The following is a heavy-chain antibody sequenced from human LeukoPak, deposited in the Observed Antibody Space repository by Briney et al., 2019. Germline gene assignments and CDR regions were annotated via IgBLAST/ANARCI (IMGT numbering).Heavy chain of an antibody. D-gene: IGHD4-17*01. J-gene: IGHJ4*02. CDR1: GGTFSSYA. CDR2: IIPIFGTA. V-gene: IGHV1-69*06. CDR3: ARDRNEYGDYAIY. Sequence: GASVKVSCKASGGTFSSYAISWVRQAPGQGLEWMGGIIPIFGTANYAQKFQGRVTITADKSTSTAYMELSSLRSEDTAVYYCARDRNEYGDYAIYWGQGTLVTVSS.